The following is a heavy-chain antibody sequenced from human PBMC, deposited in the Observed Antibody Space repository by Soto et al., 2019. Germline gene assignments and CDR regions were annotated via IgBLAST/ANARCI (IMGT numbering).Heavy chain of an antibody. Sequence: SETLSLTCTVSGGSISSSSYYWGWIRQPPGKGLEWIGSIYYSGSTYYNPSLKSRVTISVDTSKNQFSLKLSSVTAADTAVYYCARHSVTMIRGVVDYWGREPWSPSPQ. CDR2: IYYSGST. J-gene: IGHJ4*02. CDR3: ARHSVTMIRGVVDY. CDR1: GGSISSSSYY. V-gene: IGHV4-39*01. D-gene: IGHD3-10*01.